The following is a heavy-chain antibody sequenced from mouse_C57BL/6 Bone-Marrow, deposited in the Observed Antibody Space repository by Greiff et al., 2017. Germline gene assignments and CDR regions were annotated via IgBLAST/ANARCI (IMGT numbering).Heavy chain of an antibody. V-gene: IGHV1-81*01. CDR1: GYTFTSYG. D-gene: IGHD1-1*01. CDR2: IYPRSGTT. J-gene: IGHJ2*01. CDR3: ALYYYGSRDY. Sequence: VQLQESGAELARPGASVKLSCKASGYTFTSYGISWVKQRTGQGLEWIGEIYPRSGTTYYNEKFKGKATLTADKSSSTAYMELRSLTSEDSAVYFCALYYYGSRDYWGQGTTLTVSS.